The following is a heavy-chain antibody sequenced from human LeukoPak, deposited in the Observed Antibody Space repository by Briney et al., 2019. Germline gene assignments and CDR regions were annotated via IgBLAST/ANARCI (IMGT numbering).Heavy chain of an antibody. J-gene: IGHJ4*02. Sequence: GRSLRLSCAASGFTFSSYAMHWVRQAPGKGLEWVAVISYDGSNKYYADSVKGRFTISRDNSKNTPYLQMNSLRAEDAAVYYCARDPSSGYQLLPFDYWGQGTLVTVSS. CDR3: ARDPSSGYQLLPFDY. CDR1: GFTFSSYA. CDR2: ISYDGSNK. V-gene: IGHV3-30*04. D-gene: IGHD2-2*01.